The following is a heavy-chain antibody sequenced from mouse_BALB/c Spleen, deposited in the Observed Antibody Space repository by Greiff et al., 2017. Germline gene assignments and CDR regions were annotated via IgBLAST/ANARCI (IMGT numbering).Heavy chain of an antibody. CDR3: ARDYGYSNRGFAY. D-gene: IGHD2-2*01. CDR1: GFTFSSYA. J-gene: IGHJ3*01. V-gene: IGHV5-9-4*01. CDR2: ISSGGSYT. Sequence: EVQLVESGGGLVKPGGSLKLSCAASGFTFSSYAMSWVRQSPEKRLEWVAEISSGGSYTYYPDTVTGRFTISRDNAKNTLYLEMSSLRSEDTAMYYCARDYGYSNRGFAYWGQGTLVTVSA.